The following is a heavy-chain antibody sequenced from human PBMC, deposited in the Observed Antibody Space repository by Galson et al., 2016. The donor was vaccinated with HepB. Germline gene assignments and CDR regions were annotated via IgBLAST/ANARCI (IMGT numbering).Heavy chain of an antibody. J-gene: IGHJ5*02. Sequence: SETLSLTCSVTGGSIDTTGYYWGWIRQSPGKGLEWIGSIYYGGGIYYNPSLKSRVTISLDTSKSQFSLKVKSVTAADTAVYYCARRNRIRVQLQSNYFDAWGPGALVTVSS. D-gene: IGHD1-7*01. CDR1: GGSIDTTGYY. CDR2: IYYGGGI. V-gene: IGHV4-39*01. CDR3: ARRNRIRVQLQSNYFDA.